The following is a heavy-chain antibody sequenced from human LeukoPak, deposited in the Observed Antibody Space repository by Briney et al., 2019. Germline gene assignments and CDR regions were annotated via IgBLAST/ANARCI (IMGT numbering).Heavy chain of an antibody. J-gene: IGHJ1*01. Sequence: ASVKVSCKASGYTFTSYGISWVRQAPGQGLEWMGWISAYNGNTNYAQKLQGRVTMTTDTSTSTAYRELRSLRSDDTAVYYCARAQYSGSYYFQHWGQGTLVTVSS. CDR2: ISAYNGNT. CDR3: ARAQYSGSYYFQH. V-gene: IGHV1-18*01. CDR1: GYTFTSYG. D-gene: IGHD1-26*01.